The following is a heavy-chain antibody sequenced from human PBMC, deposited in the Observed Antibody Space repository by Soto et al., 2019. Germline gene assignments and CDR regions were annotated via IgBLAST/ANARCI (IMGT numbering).Heavy chain of an antibody. V-gene: IGHV1-18*01. CDR1: GYTFTSYG. CDR3: ARGWYDFWSGYYFDY. Sequence: ASVKVSCKASGYTFTSYGISWVRQAPGQGLEWMGWISAYNGNTNYAQKLQGRVTMTTDTSTSTAYMELRSLRSDDTAVYYCARGWYDFWSGYYFDYWGKGTLVTVSS. J-gene: IGHJ4*02. D-gene: IGHD3-3*01. CDR2: ISAYNGNT.